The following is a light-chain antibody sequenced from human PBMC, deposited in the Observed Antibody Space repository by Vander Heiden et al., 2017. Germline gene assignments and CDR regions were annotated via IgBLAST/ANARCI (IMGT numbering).Light chain of an antibody. CDR2: WAS. V-gene: IGKV4-1*01. Sequence: DIVMTQSPDSLAVSLGERATINCKSSQSVLYTSNNKNYLAWYQQKPGQPPKLLIYWASTRESGVPDRFSGSGSETDFTLTISSLQAEDVAVYYCQQYFSTLSRYTFGQGTKLEIK. J-gene: IGKJ2*01. CDR3: QQYFSTLSRYT. CDR1: QSVLYTSNNKNY.